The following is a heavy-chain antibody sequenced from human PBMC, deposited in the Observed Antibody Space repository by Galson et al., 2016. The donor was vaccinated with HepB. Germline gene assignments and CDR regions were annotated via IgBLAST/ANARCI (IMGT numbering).Heavy chain of an antibody. CDR2: ISSNGGNT. Sequence: SLRLSCAASGFTFSRYALHWVRQAPGEGLEYVSAISSNGGNTYYAGSVKGRFTISRDNFKNTLYLQMSSLRAGDTTVYYCVKDFDYGWGSFRFQTKYYFDYWGQGTLVTVSS. J-gene: IGHJ4*02. CDR1: GFTFSRYA. CDR3: VKDFDYGWGSFRFQTKYYFDY. D-gene: IGHD3-16*02. V-gene: IGHV3-64D*06.